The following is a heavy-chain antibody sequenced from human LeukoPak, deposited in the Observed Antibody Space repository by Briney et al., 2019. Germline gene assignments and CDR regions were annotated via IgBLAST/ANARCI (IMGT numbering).Heavy chain of an antibody. V-gene: IGHV3-23*01. CDR3: ARGSKVLVAGKGIDY. J-gene: IGHJ4*02. Sequence: PGGSLRLSCAASGVTFSSSAMSWVRQAPGKGLEWVSLISGSGGSTYYADSVKGRFTISRDNAKNTLYLQMNSLRAEDTAVYYCARGSKVLVAGKGIDYWGQGTLVTVSS. CDR2: ISGSGGST. CDR1: GVTFSSSA. D-gene: IGHD6-19*01.